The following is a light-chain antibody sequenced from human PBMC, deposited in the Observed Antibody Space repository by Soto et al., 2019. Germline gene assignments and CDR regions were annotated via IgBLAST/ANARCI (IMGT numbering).Light chain of an antibody. Sequence: QSALTQPPSASGFPGQSVTISCTGTSSDVGYYDYVSWYQQHPGKAPKLVIYEVTKRPSGVPDRVSASKSGNTASLTVSGLRAEDEADYYCQVWDSSSDHVVFGGGTKLTVL. J-gene: IGLJ2*01. CDR1: SSDVGYYDY. V-gene: IGLV2-8*01. CDR2: EVT. CDR3: QVWDSSSDHVV.